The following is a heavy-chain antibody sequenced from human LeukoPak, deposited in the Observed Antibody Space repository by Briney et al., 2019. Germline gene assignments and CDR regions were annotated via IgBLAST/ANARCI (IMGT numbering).Heavy chain of an antibody. J-gene: IGHJ6*03. D-gene: IGHD6-13*01. CDR2: INHSGIT. CDR1: GGSFSGYY. CDR3: ASLAAAGRIYYYYMDV. Sequence: SETLSLTCGVYGGSFSGYYWTWIRQPPGKGLEWIGEINHSGITNYNPSLKSRVTISVDTSKNQFSLKLSSVTAADTAVYYCASLAAAGRIYYYYMDVWGKGTTVTVSS. V-gene: IGHV4-34*01.